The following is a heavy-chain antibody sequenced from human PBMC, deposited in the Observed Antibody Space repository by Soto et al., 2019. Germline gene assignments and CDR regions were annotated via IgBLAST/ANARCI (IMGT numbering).Heavy chain of an antibody. CDR3: ARVDPRGVAVVRDY. D-gene: IGHD3-10*01. V-gene: IGHV1-18*04. CDR2: ISGFNGQT. Sequence: ASVKVSCKASGYTFTGYYMHWVRQAPGQGLEWMGWISGFNGQTNYALKFQGRVTLTTDASTSTAYMELRSLRSDDTAVYFCARVDPRGVAVVRDYWGQGTLVTVSS. J-gene: IGHJ4*02. CDR1: GYTFTGYY.